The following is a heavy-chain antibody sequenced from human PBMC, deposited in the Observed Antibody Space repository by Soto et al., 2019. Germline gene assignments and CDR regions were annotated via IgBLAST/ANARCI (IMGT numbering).Heavy chain of an antibody. V-gene: IGHV4-59*01. Sequence: QVQLQESGPGLVKPSETLSLTCAVSGDSISSYYCMWIRQPPGKGLESIGYLYYGRSANYNPSLKSRVTLAVDTSTNQCSLTPSSMTAADTAVYYCALRSMAVVPEYWGQGTLVTVSS. CDR2: LYYGRSA. J-gene: IGHJ4*02. CDR1: GDSISSYY. CDR3: ALRSMAVVPEY. D-gene: IGHD3-22*01.